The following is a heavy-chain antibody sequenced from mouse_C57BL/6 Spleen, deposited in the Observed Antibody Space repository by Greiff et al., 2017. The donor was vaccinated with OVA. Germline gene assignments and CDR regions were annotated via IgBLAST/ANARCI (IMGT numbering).Heavy chain of an antibody. CDR1: GYAFSSSW. CDR2: IYPGDGDT. V-gene: IGHV1-82*01. CDR3: AREDLYYFDY. Sequence: QVQLQQSGPELVKPGASVKISCKASGYAFSSSWMNWVKQRPGKGLEWIGRIYPGDGDTNYNGKIKGKATLTADKSSRAAYLQLSSLTSGDAAVYFCAREDLYYFDYWGQGTTLTVSS. J-gene: IGHJ2*01.